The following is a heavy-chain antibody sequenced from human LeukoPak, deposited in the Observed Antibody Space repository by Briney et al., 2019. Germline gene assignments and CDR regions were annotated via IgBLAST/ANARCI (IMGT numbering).Heavy chain of an antibody. CDR1: GYTFTNYA. Sequence: GASVKVSCKASGYTFTNYAMHWVRQAPGQRLEWMGWINAGNGNTKYSQKFQDRVTITRDTSASTAYMELSSLRSEDTAVYYCARGWSLPDLFDYWGQGTLVTVSS. CDR3: ARGWSLPDLFDY. V-gene: IGHV1-3*01. CDR2: INAGNGNT. J-gene: IGHJ4*02.